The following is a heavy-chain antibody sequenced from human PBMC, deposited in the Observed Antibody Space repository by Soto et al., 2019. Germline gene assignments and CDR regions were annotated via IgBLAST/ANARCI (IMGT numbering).Heavy chain of an antibody. CDR2: IYHSGST. J-gene: IGHJ5*02. D-gene: IGHD3-22*01. CDR3: ARDLTYYDSSGSQGGWFDP. CDR1: GGSISSSNW. V-gene: IGHV4-4*02. Sequence: QVQLQESGPGLVKPSGTLSLTCAVSGGSISSSNWWSWVRQPPGKGLEWIGEIYHSGSTNDNPSLKIRVTISVDKSKDQFSLKLSSVTAAYTAVYYCARDLTYYDSSGSQGGWFDPWGEGTLVTVSS.